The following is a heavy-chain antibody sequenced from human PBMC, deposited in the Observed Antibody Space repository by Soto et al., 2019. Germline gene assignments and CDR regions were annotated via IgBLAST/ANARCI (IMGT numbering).Heavy chain of an antibody. CDR1: GFTVSSNY. D-gene: IGHD1-20*01. V-gene: IGHV3-53*04. J-gene: IGHJ3*02. CDR3: ARINWNDQDGAYDI. CDR2: IYSGGST. Sequence: EVQLVESGGGLVQPGGSLRLSCAASGFTVSSNYMSWVRQAPGKGLEWVSVIYSGGSTYYADSVKGRFTTSRHNSKNTLYLQMNSLRAEDTAVYYCARINWNDQDGAYDIWGQGTMVTVSS.